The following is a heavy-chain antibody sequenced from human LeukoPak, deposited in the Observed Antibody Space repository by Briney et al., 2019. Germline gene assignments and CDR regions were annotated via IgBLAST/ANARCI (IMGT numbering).Heavy chain of an antibody. J-gene: IGHJ4*02. CDR2: IYYSGST. V-gene: IGHV4-59*01. CDR3: ARYDILPGEYFDY. CDR1: GGSISSYY. D-gene: IGHD3-9*01. Sequence: PSETLSLTCTVSGGSISSYYWSWIRQPPGKGLEWIGYIYYSGSTNYNPSLKSRVTISVDTSKNQFSLKLSSVTAADTAVYYCARYDILPGEYFDYWGQGTLVTVSS.